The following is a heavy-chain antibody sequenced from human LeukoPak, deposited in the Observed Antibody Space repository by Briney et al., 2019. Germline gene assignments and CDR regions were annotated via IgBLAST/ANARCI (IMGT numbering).Heavy chain of an antibody. J-gene: IGHJ3*02. CDR1: GYSVSRGYY. D-gene: IGHD3-22*01. V-gene: IGHV4-38-2*01. CDR2: INHSGST. CDR3: ARGVAPITMIVVVIGDAFDI. Sequence: SETLSLTCAVSGYSVSRGYYWGWIRQPPGKGLEWIGSINHSGSTNYNPSLKSRVTISVDTSKNQFSLKLSSVTAADTAVYYCARGVAPITMIVVVIGDAFDIWGQGTMVTVSS.